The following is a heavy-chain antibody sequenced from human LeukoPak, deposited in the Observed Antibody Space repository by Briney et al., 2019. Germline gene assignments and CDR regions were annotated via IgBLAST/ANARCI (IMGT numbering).Heavy chain of an antibody. CDR1: GFTSSGYD. CDR3: ARQSGSYSIDS. Sequence: GGSLRLSCTASGFTSSGYDIHWVRQAPGTGLEWVAFVRYDGSNKYYADSVKGRFTISRDNSKNTLYLQMNSLRPEDTAVYYCARQSGSYSIDSWGQGTLVTVSS. CDR2: VRYDGSNK. D-gene: IGHD1-26*01. J-gene: IGHJ4*02. V-gene: IGHV3-30*02.